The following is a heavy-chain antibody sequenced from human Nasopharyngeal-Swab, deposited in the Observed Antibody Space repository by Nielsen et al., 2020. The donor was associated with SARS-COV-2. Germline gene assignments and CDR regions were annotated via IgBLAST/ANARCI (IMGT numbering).Heavy chain of an antibody. V-gene: IGHV1-3*01. Sequence: WVRQAPGQRLEWMGWINAGNGNTKYSQKFQGRVTITRDTSASTAYMELSSLRSEDTAVYYCASSTAAGTNYYYYMDVWGKGTTVPSP. CDR2: INAGNGNT. J-gene: IGHJ6*03. CDR3: ASSTAAGTNYYYYMDV. D-gene: IGHD6-13*01.